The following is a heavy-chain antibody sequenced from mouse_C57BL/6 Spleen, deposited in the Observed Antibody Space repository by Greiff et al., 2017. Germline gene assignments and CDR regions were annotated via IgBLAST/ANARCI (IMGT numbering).Heavy chain of an antibody. CDR2: IWRGGST. J-gene: IGHJ2*01. CDR3: AKSGGKLYYFDY. D-gene: IGHD4-1*01. CDR1: GFSLTSYG. Sequence: VQGVESGPGLVQPSQSLSITCTVSGFSLTSYGVHWVRQSPGKGLEWLGVIWRGGSTDYNAAFMSRLSITKDNSKSQVFFKMNSLQADDTAIYYCAKSGGKLYYFDYWGQGTTLTVSS. V-gene: IGHV2-5*01.